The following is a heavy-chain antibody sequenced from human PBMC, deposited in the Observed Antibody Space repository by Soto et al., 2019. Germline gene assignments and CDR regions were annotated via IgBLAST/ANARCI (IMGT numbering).Heavy chain of an antibody. V-gene: IGHV4-4*07. CDR3: ARGHLYSSWTGPGAFDI. D-gene: IGHD6-13*01. J-gene: IGHJ3*02. Sequence: QVQLQESGTGLLKPSETLSLTCTVSGGSISSYYWSWIRQPAGKGLEWIGRIYTSGSTNYNPSLKSGVTMSVDTAKNQFSLKLSSVTAADTAVYYCARGHLYSSWTGPGAFDIWGQGTMVTVSS. CDR2: IYTSGST. CDR1: GGSISSYY.